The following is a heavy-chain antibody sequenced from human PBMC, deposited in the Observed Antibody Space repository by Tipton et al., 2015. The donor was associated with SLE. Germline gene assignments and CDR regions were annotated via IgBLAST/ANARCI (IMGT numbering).Heavy chain of an antibody. CDR2: ISGSDGST. J-gene: IGHJ4*02. CDR3: VRDIQAPGDFLYFDY. Sequence: TLSLTCTVSGGSISSTSYYWDWIRQPPGKGLEWVSSISGSDGSTYYADSVKGRFTISRDKSKNTLYLQMNSLRAEDTAVYYCVRDIQAPGDFLYFDYWGQGLLATVSS. CDR1: GGSISSTSYY. V-gene: IGHV3-23*01. D-gene: IGHD7-27*01.